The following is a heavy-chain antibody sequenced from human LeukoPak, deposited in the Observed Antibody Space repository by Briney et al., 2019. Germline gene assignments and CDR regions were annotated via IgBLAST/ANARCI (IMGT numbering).Heavy chain of an antibody. CDR3: ARGLSYGKPRFDY. CDR2: ISYSGTT. V-gene: IGHV4-39*02. CDR1: SASISSSPYY. J-gene: IGHJ4*02. Sequence: SETLSLTCTVSSASISSSPYYWGWIRQSPGKGLEWIGSISYSGTTYYNPSLKSRVTISVDTSKNHFSLKLSSVTAADTAVYYCARGLSYGKPRFDYWGQGTLVTVSS. D-gene: IGHD1-26*01.